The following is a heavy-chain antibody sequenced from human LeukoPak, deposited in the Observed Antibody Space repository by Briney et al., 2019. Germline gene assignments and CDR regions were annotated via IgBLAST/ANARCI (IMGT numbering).Heavy chain of an antibody. CDR2: IYHSGST. Sequence: SETLPLTCTVSGGSISSSSYYWGWIRQPPGKGLEWIGSIYHSGSTYYNPSLKSRVTISVDTSKNQFSLKLSSVTAADTAVYYCARGLFFDYWGQGTLVTVSS. V-gene: IGHV4-39*07. CDR1: GGSISSSSYY. CDR3: ARGLFFDY. J-gene: IGHJ4*02.